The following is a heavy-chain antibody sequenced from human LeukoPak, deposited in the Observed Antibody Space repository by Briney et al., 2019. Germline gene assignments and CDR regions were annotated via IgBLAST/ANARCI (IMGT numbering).Heavy chain of an antibody. CDR2: ISGSGGST. D-gene: IGHD2-15*01. V-gene: IGHV3-23*01. CDR1: GFTFSSYA. Sequence: GGSLRLSCAASGFTFSSYAMSWVRQAPGKGLEWVSAISGSGGSTYYAGSVKGRFTISRDNSKNTLYLQMNSLRAEDTAVYYCANSQCSGGSCRYYYYGMDVWGQRTTVTVSS. J-gene: IGHJ6*02. CDR3: ANSQCSGGSCRYYYYGMDV.